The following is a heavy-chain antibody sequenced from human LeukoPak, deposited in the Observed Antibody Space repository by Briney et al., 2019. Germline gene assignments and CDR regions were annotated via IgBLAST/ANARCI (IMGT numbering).Heavy chain of an antibody. Sequence: SVKVSCKASGGTFSSYAISWVRQAPGQGLEWMGGIIPIFGTANYAQKLQGRVTMTTDTSTSTAYMELRSLRSDDTAVYYCARVSGSYLTDYWGQGTLVTVSS. CDR3: ARVSGSYLTDY. CDR2: IIPIFGTA. CDR1: GGTFSSYA. D-gene: IGHD1-26*01. J-gene: IGHJ4*02. V-gene: IGHV1-69*05.